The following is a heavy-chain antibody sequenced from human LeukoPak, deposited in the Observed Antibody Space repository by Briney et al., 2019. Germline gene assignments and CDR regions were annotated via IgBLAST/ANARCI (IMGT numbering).Heavy chain of an antibody. CDR2: IYSGGST. J-gene: IGHJ4*02. V-gene: IGHV3-53*01. Sequence: PGGSLRLSCAASGFTVSSNYMSWVRQAPGKGLEWVSVIYSGGSTYYADSVKGRFTISRDNSKNTLYLQMNSLRAEDTAVYYCARALDYGDEWGYFDYWGQGTLVTVSS. CDR1: GFTVSSNY. CDR3: ARALDYGDEWGYFDY. D-gene: IGHD4-17*01.